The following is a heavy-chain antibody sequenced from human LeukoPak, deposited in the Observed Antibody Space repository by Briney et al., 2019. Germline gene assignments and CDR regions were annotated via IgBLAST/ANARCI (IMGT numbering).Heavy chain of an antibody. J-gene: IGHJ3*02. D-gene: IGHD4-17*01. CDR1: GFTFSSYA. CDR2: ISGSGDTT. Sequence: GGSLRLSCAASGFTFSSYAMHWVRQAPGKGPEWVSSISGSGDTTQYAASVQGRFTISRDNSRNTLYLQMNSLRAEDSAVYYCAKGPNGDYIGIFDIWDQGTMVTVSS. CDR3: AKGPNGDYIGIFDI. V-gene: IGHV3-23*01.